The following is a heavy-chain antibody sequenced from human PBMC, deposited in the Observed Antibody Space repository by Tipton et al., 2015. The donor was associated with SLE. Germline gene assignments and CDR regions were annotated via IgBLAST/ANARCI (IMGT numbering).Heavy chain of an antibody. CDR3: ARTGDLKDY. J-gene: IGHJ4*02. CDR2: IYTSGST. D-gene: IGHD7-27*01. Sequence: TLSLTCTVSGGSISSYYWSWIRQPPGKGLEWIGYIYTSGSTYYNPSLKSRVTISVDTSKNQFSLKLSSVTAADTAVYYCARTGDLKDYWGQGTLVTVSS. CDR1: GGSISSYY. V-gene: IGHV4-4*08.